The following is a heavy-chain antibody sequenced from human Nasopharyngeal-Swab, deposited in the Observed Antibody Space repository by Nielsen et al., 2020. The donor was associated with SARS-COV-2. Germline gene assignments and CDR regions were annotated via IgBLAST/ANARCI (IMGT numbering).Heavy chain of an antibody. CDR3: ARGHYDYWTGLDV. V-gene: IGHV3-48*04. CDR2: ISRTLDSI. CDR1: GFTFSSYS. Sequence: GESLKISCAASGFTFSSYSMHWVRQAPGKGPEWVSYISRTLDSIYYADSVKGRFTISRDNAKNSLDLQMNSLRADDTAAYYCARGHYDYWTGLDVWGEGTTVTVSS. D-gene: IGHD3/OR15-3a*01. J-gene: IGHJ6*04.